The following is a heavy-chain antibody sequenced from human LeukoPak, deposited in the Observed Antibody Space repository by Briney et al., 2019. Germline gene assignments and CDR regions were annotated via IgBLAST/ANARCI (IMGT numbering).Heavy chain of an antibody. V-gene: IGHV4-39*07. Sequence: SETLSLTCTVSGGSISNYYWGWIRQAPGKGLEWIGSIYYSGSTYYNPSLKSRVTISVDTSKNQFSLKLSSVTAADTAVYYCARGGYSGYSNNWFDPWGQGTLVTVSS. J-gene: IGHJ5*02. CDR3: ARGGYSGYSNNWFDP. CDR1: GGSISNYY. CDR2: IYYSGST. D-gene: IGHD5-12*01.